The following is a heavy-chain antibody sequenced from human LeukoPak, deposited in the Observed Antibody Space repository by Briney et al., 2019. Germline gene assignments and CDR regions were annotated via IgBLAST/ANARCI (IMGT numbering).Heavy chain of an antibody. CDR3: AKGKEGKRGYSYGFDY. CDR1: GFTFDDYA. CDR2: ISWNSGSI. Sequence: GRSLRLSCAASGFTFDDYAMHWVRQAPGKGLESVSGISWNSGSIGYADSVKGRFTISRDNAKNSLYLQMNSLRAEDTALYYCAKGKEGKRGYSYGFDYWGQGTLVTVSS. D-gene: IGHD5-18*01. J-gene: IGHJ4*02. V-gene: IGHV3-9*01.